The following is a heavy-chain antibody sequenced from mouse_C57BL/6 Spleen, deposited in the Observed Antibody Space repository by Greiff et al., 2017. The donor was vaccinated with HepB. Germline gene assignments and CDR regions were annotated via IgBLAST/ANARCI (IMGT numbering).Heavy chain of an antibody. J-gene: IGHJ4*01. CDR1: GYTFTSYW. D-gene: IGHD2-5*01. CDR2: IHPNSGST. CDR3: ARSYYSNYGGAMDY. Sequence: QVQLQQPGAELVKPGASVKLSCKASGYTFTSYWMHWVKQRPGQGLEWIGMIHPNSGSTNYNEKFKSKATLTVDKSSSTAYMQLSSLTSDDSAVHSCARSYYSNYGGAMDYWGEGTSVTVSS. V-gene: IGHV1-64*01.